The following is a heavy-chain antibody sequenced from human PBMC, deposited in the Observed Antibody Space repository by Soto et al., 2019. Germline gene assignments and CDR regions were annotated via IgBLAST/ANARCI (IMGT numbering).Heavy chain of an antibody. CDR1: GGTFSSYA. CDR2: IIPIFGTA. Sequence: QVQLVQSGAEVKKPASSGMVSCKASGGTFSSYAISWVRQAPGQGLKWMGGIIPIFGTANYAQNFQGRVTITADDSTSTAYMELRSMRSEDMAVYSCARQDFSGFGESGIYYYGMDVWGQGTTVTVSS. CDR3: ARQDFSGFGESGIYYYGMDV. D-gene: IGHD3-10*01. V-gene: IGHV1-69*01. J-gene: IGHJ6*02.